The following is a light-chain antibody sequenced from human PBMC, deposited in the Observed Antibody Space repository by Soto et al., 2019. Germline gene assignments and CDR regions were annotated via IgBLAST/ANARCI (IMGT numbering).Light chain of an antibody. CDR2: GNS. J-gene: IGLJ1*01. CDR1: NSNIGAGYD. V-gene: IGLV1-40*01. CDR3: QSYDTSLSALYV. Sequence: QSVLTQPPSVSGAPGQRVTISCTGSNSNIGAGYDVHWYQLLPGTAPKLLIYGNSNRPSGVPDRFSGSKSGTSASLAITGLQAEDEADYYCQSYDTSLSALYVFGTGTKLTV.